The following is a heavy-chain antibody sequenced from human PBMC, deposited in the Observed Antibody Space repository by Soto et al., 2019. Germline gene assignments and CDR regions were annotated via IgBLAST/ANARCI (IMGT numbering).Heavy chain of an antibody. CDR1: GFTFSMHS. J-gene: IGHJ4*02. CDR2: ISRDGRST. Sequence: GGSLRLSCSASGFTFSMHSTHWVRQTPGKALEYVSAISRDGRSTFYADSVKGRFTISRDNSKNTLYLRMNSLRSDDTAVYYCVKEANPFINTLVVLIYDYWGQGTQVTVSS. D-gene: IGHD3-22*01. V-gene: IGHV3-64D*08. CDR3: VKEANPFINTLVVLIYDY.